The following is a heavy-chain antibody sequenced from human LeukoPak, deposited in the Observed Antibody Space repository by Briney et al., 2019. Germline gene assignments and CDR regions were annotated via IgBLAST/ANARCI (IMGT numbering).Heavy chain of an antibody. D-gene: IGHD4-17*01. V-gene: IGHV3-21*01. CDR3: ARDNYDYGDYGSYYGMDV. CDR1: GLNFSSYS. J-gene: IGHJ6*02. CDR2: ISSSSSYL. Sequence: GGSLRLSCEASGLNFSSYSMNWVRQAPGKRLGLDSSISSSSSYLYYADSVKGRFTISRDNDKNSLYLQMNSLRAEDTAVYYCARDNYDYGDYGSYYGMDVWGQGTTVTVSS.